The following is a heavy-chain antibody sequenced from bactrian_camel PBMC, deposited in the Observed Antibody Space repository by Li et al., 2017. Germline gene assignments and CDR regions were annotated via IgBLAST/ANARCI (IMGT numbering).Heavy chain of an antibody. CDR1: GYTFRSNC. D-gene: IGHD4*01. V-gene: IGHV3S40*01. J-gene: IGHJ4*01. CDR3: KATHFATF. Sequence: VQLVESGGGSVQAGGSLRLSCAVSGYTFRSNCMGWFRQAPGKGREWVASIDSGGSTTHYADSVKGRFTASRDNAQNMVYLQANSLNPEDTAIYYCKATHFATFWGQGTQVTVS. CDR2: IDSGGSTT.